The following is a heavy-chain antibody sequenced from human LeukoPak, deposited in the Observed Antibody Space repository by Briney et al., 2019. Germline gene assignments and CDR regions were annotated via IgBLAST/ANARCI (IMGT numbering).Heavy chain of an antibody. CDR3: TRESGSYHGNDY. D-gene: IGHD1-26*01. V-gene: IGHV1-2*06. CDR1: EYIFTGYY. J-gene: IGHJ4*02. CDR2: INPNNGAT. Sequence: GASVKVSCKASEYIFTGYYMHWVRQAPGQGLEWMGRINPNNGATNYAQKFQGSVTITGDTSISTAYMELSSLRSDDTAVYYCTRESGSYHGNDYWGQGTLVTVSS.